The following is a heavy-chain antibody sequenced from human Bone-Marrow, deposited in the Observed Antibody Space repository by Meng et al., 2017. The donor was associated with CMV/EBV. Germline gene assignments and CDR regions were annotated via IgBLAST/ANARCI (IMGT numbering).Heavy chain of an antibody. CDR2: IYYSGST. CDR1: GGSISSYY. V-gene: IGHV4-59*01. Sequence: SETLSLTCTVSGGSISSYYWSWIRQPPGKGLEWIGYIYYSGSTNYNPSLKSRVTISVDTSKNQFSLKLSSVTAADTAVYYCAIGPKYYFDYWGQGTLVTFSS. J-gene: IGHJ4*02. CDR3: AIGPKYYFDY.